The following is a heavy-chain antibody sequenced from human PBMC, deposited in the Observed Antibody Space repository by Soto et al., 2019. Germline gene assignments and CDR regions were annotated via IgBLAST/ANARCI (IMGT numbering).Heavy chain of an antibody. CDR2: IYYAGST. Sequence: PSETLSLTCTVSGGSVSSGSYYWSWIRQPPGRGLEWIGLIYYAGSTNYNPSLNSRVTISVDKSKNQFSLKLSSVTAADTAVYYCAREGGSGSFYYYYGMDVWGQGTTVTVSS. V-gene: IGHV4-61*01. J-gene: IGHJ6*02. CDR3: AREGGSGSFYYYYGMDV. D-gene: IGHD3-10*01. CDR1: GGSVSSGSYY.